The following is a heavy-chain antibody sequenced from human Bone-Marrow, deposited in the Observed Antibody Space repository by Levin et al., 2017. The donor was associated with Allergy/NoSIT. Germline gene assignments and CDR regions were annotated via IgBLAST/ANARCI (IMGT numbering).Heavy chain of an antibody. CDR1: GFSLSTDGLG. CDR2: IYWDDDK. V-gene: IGHV2-5*02. CDR3: AHKDANGAFDY. Sequence: SGPTLVKPTQTLTLTCTFSGFSLSTDGLGVGWIRQPPGKALEWLALIYWDDDKRYSPSLESRLTLTHDTSKDQVVLTMTNMNPVDTATYYCAHKDANGAFDYWGQGTLVTVSS. J-gene: IGHJ4*02. D-gene: IGHD3-10*01.